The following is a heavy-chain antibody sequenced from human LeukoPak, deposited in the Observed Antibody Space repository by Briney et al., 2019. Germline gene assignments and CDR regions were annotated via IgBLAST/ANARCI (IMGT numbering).Heavy chain of an antibody. CDR1: GFTFSIYD. D-gene: IGHD6-13*01. CDR2: ISGSGTYI. V-gene: IGHV3-48*03. J-gene: IGHJ4*02. CDR3: ARTGGSSWYDK. Sequence: GGSLRLSCAASGFTFSIYDMNWVRQAPGKGLEWVSYISGSGTYICYADSVKGRFTISRENAKNSISLQMNSLGAEDTAVYYCARTGGSSWYDKWGQGTLVTVSS.